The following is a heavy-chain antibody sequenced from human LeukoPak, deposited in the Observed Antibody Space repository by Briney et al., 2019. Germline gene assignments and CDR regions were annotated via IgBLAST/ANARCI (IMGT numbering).Heavy chain of an antibody. CDR1: GYTFTSYY. CDR2: INPSGGST. J-gene: IGHJ4*02. D-gene: IGHD6-13*01. Sequence: ASVKVSCKASGYTFTSYYMHWVRQAPGQGLEWVGIINPSGGSTSYAQKFQGRVTMTRDTSTSTVYMELSSLRSEDTAVYYCARAGDPWGGIAAAVHMFDYWGQGTLVTVSS. CDR3: ARAGDPWGGIAAAVHMFDY. V-gene: IGHV1-46*01.